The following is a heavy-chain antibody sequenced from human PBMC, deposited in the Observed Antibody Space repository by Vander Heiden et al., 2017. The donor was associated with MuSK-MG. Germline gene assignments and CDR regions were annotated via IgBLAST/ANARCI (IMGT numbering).Heavy chain of an antibody. V-gene: IGHV3-7*01. CDR3: ARDKYCDFWCGFYGLDY. D-gene: IGHD3-3*01. CDR2: IKQDGREK. Sequence: EVQLVESGGGLVEPAESLRLSCAATGFTFSSSRLSWVRPAPGKGLGWVANIKQDGREKYYVDSVKGRFTISIDNAKNSLYLQMNSLRVEDTAVYYCARDKYCDFWCGFYGLDYWGQGTLVTVSS. CDR1: GFTFSSSR. J-gene: IGHJ4*02.